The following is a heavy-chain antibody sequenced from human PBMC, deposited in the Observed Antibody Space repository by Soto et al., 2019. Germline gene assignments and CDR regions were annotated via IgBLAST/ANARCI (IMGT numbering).Heavy chain of an antibody. CDR1: GFTFSSYA. CDR2: ISGSGGST. CDR3: AKDLSGTMIVVVKGQRQH. V-gene: IGHV3-23*01. J-gene: IGHJ1*01. D-gene: IGHD3-22*01. Sequence: GGSLRLSCAASGFTFSSYAMSWVRQAPGKGLEWVSAISGSGGSTYYADSVKGRFTISRDNSKNTLYLQMNSLRAEDTAVYYCAKDLSGTMIVVVKGQRQHWGQGTLVTVSS.